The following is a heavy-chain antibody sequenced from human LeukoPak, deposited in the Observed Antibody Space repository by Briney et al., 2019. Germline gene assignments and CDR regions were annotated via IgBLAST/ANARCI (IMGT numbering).Heavy chain of an antibody. CDR3: ATSEVLDAFDI. Sequence: GGSLRLSCAAPGFTFSNVWMSWVRQVPGKGLEWVGRIRSKAAGEATHYAAPVKGRFTISRDDSKNTLYLQMNNLKTEDAAVYYCATSEVLDAFDIWGQGTIITVSS. J-gene: IGHJ3*02. CDR1: GFTFSNVW. CDR2: IRSKAAGEAT. V-gene: IGHV3-15*01.